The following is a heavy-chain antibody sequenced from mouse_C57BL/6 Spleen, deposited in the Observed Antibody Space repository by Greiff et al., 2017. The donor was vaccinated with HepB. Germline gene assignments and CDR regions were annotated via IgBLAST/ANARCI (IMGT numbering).Heavy chain of an antibody. D-gene: IGHD2-5*01. Sequence: VQGVESGAELVRPGASVTLSCKASGYTFTDYEMHWVKQTPVHGLEWIGAIDPETGGTAYNQKFKGKAILTADKSSSTAYMELRSLTSEDSAVYYCTYSNYGLYAMDYWGQGTSVTVSS. CDR2: IDPETGGT. J-gene: IGHJ4*01. CDR3: TYSNYGLYAMDY. CDR1: GYTFTDYE. V-gene: IGHV1-15*01.